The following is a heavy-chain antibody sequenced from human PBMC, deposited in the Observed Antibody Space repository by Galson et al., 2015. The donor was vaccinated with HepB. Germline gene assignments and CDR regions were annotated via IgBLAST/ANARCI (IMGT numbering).Heavy chain of an antibody. V-gene: IGHV4-39*01. CDR1: GGSISSSSYY. Sequence: LSLTCTVSGGSISSSSYYWGWIRQPPGKGLEWIGSIYYSGSTYYNPSLKSRVTISVDTSKNQFSLKLSSVAAADTAVYYCARQWGKDIVVVRYYYYGMDVWGQGTTVTVSS. CDR3: ARQWGKDIVVVRYYYYGMDV. J-gene: IGHJ6*02. CDR2: IYYSGST. D-gene: IGHD2-2*01.